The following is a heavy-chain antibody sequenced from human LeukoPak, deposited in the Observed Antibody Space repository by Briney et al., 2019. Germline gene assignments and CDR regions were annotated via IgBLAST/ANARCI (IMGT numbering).Heavy chain of an antibody. CDR3: ARDYRYYDILTGYKYNWFDP. D-gene: IGHD3-9*01. V-gene: IGHV3-74*01. CDR2: INSDGSST. Sequence: GGSLRLSCAASGLTFSSYWMHWVRQAPGKGPVWVSRINSDGSSTSYADSVKGRFTISRDNAENTLYLQMNSLRAEDTAVYYCARDYRYYDILTGYKYNWFDPWGQGTLVTVSS. CDR1: GLTFSSYW. J-gene: IGHJ5*02.